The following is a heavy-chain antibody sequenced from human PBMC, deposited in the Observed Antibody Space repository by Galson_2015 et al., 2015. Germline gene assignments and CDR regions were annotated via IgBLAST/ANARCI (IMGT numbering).Heavy chain of an antibody. V-gene: IGHV3-30*01. CDR3: ARTNGLDAFDI. J-gene: IGHJ3*02. D-gene: IGHD3/OR15-3a*01. Sequence: SLRLSCAASGFTFSSYAMHWVRQAPGKGLEWVAVISYDGSNKYYADSVKGRFTISRDNSKNTLYLQMNSLRAEDTAVYYCARTNGLDAFDIWGQGTMVTVSS. CDR1: GFTFSSYA. CDR2: ISYDGSNK.